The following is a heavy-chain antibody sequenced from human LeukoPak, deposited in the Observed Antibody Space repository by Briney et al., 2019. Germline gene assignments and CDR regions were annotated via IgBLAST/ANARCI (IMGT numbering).Heavy chain of an antibody. V-gene: IGHV3-23*01. Sequence: GGSLRLSCAASGFTFSSYAMSWVRQAPGKGLEWVSAISGSGGSTYYADSVKGRFTISRDNSKNTLYLQMNSLRAEDTAVYYCAKDPSYYDILTGYYKVRYFDYWGQGTLVTVSS. CDR3: AKDPSYYDILTGYYKVRYFDY. CDR2: ISGSGGST. J-gene: IGHJ4*02. D-gene: IGHD3-9*01. CDR1: GFTFSSYA.